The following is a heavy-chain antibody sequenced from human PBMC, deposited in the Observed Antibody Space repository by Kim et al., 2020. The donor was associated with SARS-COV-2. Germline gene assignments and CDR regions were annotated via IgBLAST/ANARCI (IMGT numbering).Heavy chain of an antibody. CDR2: ISWNSGSI. CDR3: AKDTSPYSGYDLRDSAFDY. V-gene: IGHV3-9*01. Sequence: GGSLRLSCAASGFTFDDYAMHWVRQAPGKGLEWVSGISWNSGSIGYADSVKGRFTISRDNAKNSLYLQMNSLRAEDTALYYCAKDTSPYSGYDLRDSAFDYWGQGTLVTVSS. CDR1: GFTFDDYA. J-gene: IGHJ4*02. D-gene: IGHD5-12*01.